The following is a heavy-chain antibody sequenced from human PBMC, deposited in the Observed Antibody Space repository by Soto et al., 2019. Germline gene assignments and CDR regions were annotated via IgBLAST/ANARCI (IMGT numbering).Heavy chain of an antibody. V-gene: IGHV3-66*01. CDR3: ASTIAAAGTVWFDP. Sequence: GGSLRLSCTTSGFTVSSSHMTWVRQAPGKGLEWVSVIYSGGSTYYADSVKGRFTISRDNSKNTLYLQMNSLRAEDTAVYYCASTIAAAGTVWFDPWGQGTLVTVSS. CDR1: GFTVSSSH. D-gene: IGHD6-13*01. J-gene: IGHJ5*02. CDR2: IYSGGST.